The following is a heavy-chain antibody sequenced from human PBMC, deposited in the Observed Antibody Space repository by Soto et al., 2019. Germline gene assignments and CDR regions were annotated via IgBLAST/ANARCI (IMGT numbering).Heavy chain of an antibody. CDR1: GFSLSTSGMC. CDR2: IDWDDDK. Sequence: SGPTLVNPTMTLKLTCTFSGFSLSTSGMCVSWIRQTPGKALEWLALIDWDDDKYYSTSLKTRLTISKDTSKNQVVLTMTNMDPVDTATYYCARSRVLIASDYYYYGMDVWGQGTTVTVSS. CDR3: ARSRVLIASDYYYYGMDV. J-gene: IGHJ6*02. V-gene: IGHV2-70*01. D-gene: IGHD3-22*01.